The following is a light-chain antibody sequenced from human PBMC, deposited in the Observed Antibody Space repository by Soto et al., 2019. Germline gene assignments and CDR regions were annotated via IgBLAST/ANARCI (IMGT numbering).Light chain of an antibody. CDR2: DAS. CDR3: QQRSSWGMYT. Sequence: EILLTQSPVILSLSPGERATLSCRASQSVSNYLAWYQQRPGQAPRLLIFDASKRATGVPARFSGSGSGTEFTLVIDSLEPEDFAVYYCQQRSSWGMYTFGHGTRLDI. CDR1: QSVSNY. J-gene: IGKJ2*01. V-gene: IGKV3-11*01.